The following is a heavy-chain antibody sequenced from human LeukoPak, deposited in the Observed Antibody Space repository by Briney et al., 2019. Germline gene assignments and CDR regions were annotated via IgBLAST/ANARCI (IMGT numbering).Heavy chain of an antibody. CDR1: GGSISYYY. V-gene: IGHV4-59*01. CDR2: IYYSGTT. CDR3: AREDPQTTVPEGMDV. Sequence: SETLSLTCTVSGGSISYYYWSWIRQSPGKGLEWIGYIYYSGTTNYNPSLKSRVTISVDASKNQFSLQLRSVTAADTAVYYCAREDPQTTVPEGMDVWGQGTTVTVSS. J-gene: IGHJ6*02. D-gene: IGHD4-17*01.